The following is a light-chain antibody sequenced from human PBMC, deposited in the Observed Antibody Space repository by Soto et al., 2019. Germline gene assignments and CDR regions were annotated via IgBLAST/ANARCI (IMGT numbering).Light chain of an antibody. V-gene: IGLV6-57*04. J-gene: IGLJ1*01. CDR1: SGSIASNY. Sequence: NFMLTQPHSVSKSPGKTVTISCTRSSGSIASNYVQWYQQRPGSAPTTVIYEDNQRPSGVPDRFSGSIDSSSNSASLTISGLKTEDEADYYCQSYDSSNQGVFGTGTKVTVL. CDR3: QSYDSSNQGV. CDR2: EDN.